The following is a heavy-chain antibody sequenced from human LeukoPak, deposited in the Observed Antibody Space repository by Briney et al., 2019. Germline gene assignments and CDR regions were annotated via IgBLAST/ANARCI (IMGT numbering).Heavy chain of an antibody. CDR1: GGSFSGYY. Sequence: LSLTCAVYGGSFSGYYWSWVRQAPGKGLEWVAVIWYDGSKKYYADSVKGRFTISRDNSKNTLYLQMNSLRAEDTAVYYCAKASGWYSDYWGQGTLVTVSS. D-gene: IGHD6-19*01. J-gene: IGHJ4*02. CDR3: AKASGWYSDY. V-gene: IGHV3-33*06. CDR2: IWYDGSKK.